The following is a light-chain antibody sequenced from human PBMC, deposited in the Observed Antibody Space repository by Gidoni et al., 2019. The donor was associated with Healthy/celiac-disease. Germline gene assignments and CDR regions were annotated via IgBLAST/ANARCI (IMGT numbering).Light chain of an antibody. CDR3: QQYNNWPRT. CDR2: GAS. Sequence: EIVMTQSPATLSVSTGERATLSCRASQSVSSILAWYQQRPGQAPRLLIYGASTRATGIPARFSGSGSGTEFTLTISSLQSEDFAVYYCQQYNNWPRTFGQGTKVEIK. V-gene: IGKV3-15*01. J-gene: IGKJ1*01. CDR1: QSVSSI.